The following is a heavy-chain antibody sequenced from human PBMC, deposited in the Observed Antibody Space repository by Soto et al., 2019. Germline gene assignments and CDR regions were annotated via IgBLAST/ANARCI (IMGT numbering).Heavy chain of an antibody. CDR1: GFKISSSS. V-gene: IGHV3-48*02. CDR2: ISDSGSNT. Sequence: EVQLVESGGGLVQPGGSLRLSCAAFGFKISSSSMNWVRQAPGRGLEWVAYISDSGSNTLYADSVKGRFTVSRDTAKSLVYLQMSGLRDEDRAVYYCARYYYDSSGYDGMDVWVQGTTVTVSS. D-gene: IGHD3-22*01. CDR3: ARYYYDSSGYDGMDV. J-gene: IGHJ6*02.